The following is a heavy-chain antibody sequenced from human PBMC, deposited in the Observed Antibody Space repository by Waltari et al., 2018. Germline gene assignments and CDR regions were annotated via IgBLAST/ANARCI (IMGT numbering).Heavy chain of an antibody. CDR2: IYYSGST. CDR1: GGSISSHY. Sequence: QLQLQESGPGLVKPSETLSLTCTVSGGSISSHYWSWIRQPPGKGLEWIGYIYYSGSTNYNPSLKSRVTISVDTSKNQFSLKLSSVTAADTAVYYCARDYDYWGQGTLVTVSS. J-gene: IGHJ4*02. CDR3: ARDYDY. V-gene: IGHV4-59*11.